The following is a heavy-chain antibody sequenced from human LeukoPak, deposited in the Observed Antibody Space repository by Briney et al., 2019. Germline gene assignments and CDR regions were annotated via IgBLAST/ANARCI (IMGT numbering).Heavy chain of an antibody. CDR1: SGSITGYY. CDR3: ARGRDITATSGHYSFDY. J-gene: IGHJ4*02. Sequence: KPSETLSLTCSVSSGSITGYYWTWIRQPAGKGMEWIGRIYSTGSTYSNPSLESRVTISLDTANNQFFLKVASVTAADAAVYYCARGRDITATSGHYSFDYWGQGTLISVSS. D-gene: IGHD2-15*01. CDR2: IYSTGST. V-gene: IGHV4-4*07.